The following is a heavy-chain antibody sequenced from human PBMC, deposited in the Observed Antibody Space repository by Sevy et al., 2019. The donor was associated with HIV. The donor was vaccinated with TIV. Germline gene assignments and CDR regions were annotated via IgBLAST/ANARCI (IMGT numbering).Heavy chain of an antibody. CDR1: GFAFYEYS. CDR2: LSFGCGKI. Sequence: GGSLRLSCAASGFAFYEYSMSWIRQAPGKGLEWVATLSFGCGKINYADSVKGRFTISRDNSKNSFYLQMGNLRVEDTALYYCARVGCSRPHDYWGQGTRVTVSS. CDR3: ARVGCSRPHDY. D-gene: IGHD2-8*01. J-gene: IGHJ4*02. V-gene: IGHV3-23*01.